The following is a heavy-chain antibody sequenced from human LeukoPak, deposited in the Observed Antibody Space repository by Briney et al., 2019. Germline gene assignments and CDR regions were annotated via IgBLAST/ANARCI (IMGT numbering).Heavy chain of an antibody. CDR2: TYYRSKWYN. V-gene: IGHV6-1*01. Sequence: SQTLSLTCAISGDSVSSNSASWNWIRQSPSRGLEWLGRTYYRSKWYNDYAVSVKSRITNNPDTSKNQFSLQLNSVTPEYTAVYYCARDRVNYDILTGYYLDAFDIWGQGTMVTVSS. CDR1: GDSVSSNSAS. J-gene: IGHJ3*02. CDR3: ARDRVNYDILTGYYLDAFDI. D-gene: IGHD3-9*01.